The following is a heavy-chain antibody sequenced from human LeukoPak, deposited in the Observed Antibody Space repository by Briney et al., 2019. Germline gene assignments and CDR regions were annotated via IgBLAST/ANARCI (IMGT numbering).Heavy chain of an antibody. CDR2: IYHTGST. CDR1: GGSISSGLYS. CDR3: ARLQYCSGTSCYWFDP. V-gene: IGHV4-30-2*01. Sequence: ASQTLSLTCDVSGGSISSGLYSWSWIRQPLGKGLEWIGYIYHTGSTYYNPSLKSRVTISVDTSKNQFSLRLSSVTAADTAVYYCARLQYCSGTSCYWFDPWGQGTLVTVSS. D-gene: IGHD2-2*01. J-gene: IGHJ5*02.